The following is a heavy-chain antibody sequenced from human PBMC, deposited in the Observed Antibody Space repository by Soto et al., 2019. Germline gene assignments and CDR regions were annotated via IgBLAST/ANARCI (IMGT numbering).Heavy chain of an antibody. Sequence: PGGSLRLSCAASGFTFTRHSMNWVRQAPGKGLEWVSSISSTTNYIYYGDSMKGRFTIYRDNGKNSLYLEMNSLRAEDTAVYYCARESEDLTSNFDYCGQGTLVTVSS. CDR2: ISSTTNYI. J-gene: IGHJ4*02. CDR3: ARESEDLTSNFDY. CDR1: GFTFTRHS. V-gene: IGHV3-21*06.